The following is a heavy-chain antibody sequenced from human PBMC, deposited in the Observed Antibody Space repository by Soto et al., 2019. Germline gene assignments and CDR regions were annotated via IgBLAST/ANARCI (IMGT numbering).Heavy chain of an antibody. V-gene: IGHV6-1*01. CDR3: ARDSSGPLYYYYYGMDV. CDR2: TYYRSRWYN. Sequence: SQTLSLTCAISGDSVSSNSAAWNWIRQSPSRGLEWLGRTYYRSRWYNDYAVSVKSRITINPDTSKNQFSLQLNSVTPEDTAVYYCARDSSGPLYYYYYGMDVWGQGTTVTVSS. D-gene: IGHD3-22*01. CDR1: GDSVSSNSAA. J-gene: IGHJ6*02.